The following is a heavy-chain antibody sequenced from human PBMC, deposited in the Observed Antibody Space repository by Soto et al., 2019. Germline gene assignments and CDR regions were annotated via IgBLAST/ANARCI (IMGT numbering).Heavy chain of an antibody. CDR3: ARASSGPLDY. J-gene: IGHJ4*02. D-gene: IGHD3-3*01. Sequence: QVQLVESGGGVVQPGRSLRLSCAASGFTFSSYAMHWGRQAPGKGLEWVAVISYDGSNKYYADSVKGRFTISRDNSKNTLYLQMNSLRAEDTAVYYCARASSGPLDYWGQGTLVTVSS. CDR2: ISYDGSNK. V-gene: IGHV3-30-3*01. CDR1: GFTFSSYA.